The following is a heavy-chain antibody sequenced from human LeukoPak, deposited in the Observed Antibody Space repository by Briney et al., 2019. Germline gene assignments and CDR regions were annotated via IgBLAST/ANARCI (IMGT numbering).Heavy chain of an antibody. CDR1: GFTFSSFG. V-gene: IGHV3-30*02. Sequence: PGGSLRLSCAASGFTFSSFGMHWVRQAPGKGLEWISFIRYDGSNKYYTDSVKGRFTISRDNSKNTLYLQMNSLRAEDTAVYYCARSTRWLAVAGPIDYWGQGTLVTVSS. D-gene: IGHD6-19*01. CDR2: IRYDGSNK. J-gene: IGHJ4*02. CDR3: ARSTRWLAVAGPIDY.